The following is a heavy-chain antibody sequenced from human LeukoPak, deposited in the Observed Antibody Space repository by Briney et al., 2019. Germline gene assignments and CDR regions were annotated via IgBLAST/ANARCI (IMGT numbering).Heavy chain of an antibody. CDR3: ARAFYDILTGLAYYFDY. J-gene: IGHJ4*02. CDR1: GFTFSSYA. Sequence: PGGSLRLSCAASGFTFSSYAMSWVRQAPGKGLEWVSAISGSGGSTYYADSVKGRFTISRDNSKNTLYLQMNSLRAEDTAVYYCARAFYDILTGLAYYFDYWGQGTLVTVSS. D-gene: IGHD3-9*01. V-gene: IGHV3-23*01. CDR2: ISGSGGST.